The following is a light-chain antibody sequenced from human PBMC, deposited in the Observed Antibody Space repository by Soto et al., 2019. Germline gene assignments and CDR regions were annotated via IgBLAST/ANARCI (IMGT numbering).Light chain of an antibody. CDR3: QTWGSGIVV. J-gene: IGLJ2*01. Sequence: QSVLTQSPSASASLGASVKLTCTLSSGHSNYAIAWHQQQSEKGPRYLMKLNSDGSPSKGDGIPDRFSGSSSGAGRYLTSASIQSEDEADYSCQTWGSGIVVVRGGTKLTVL. CDR1: SGHSNYA. V-gene: IGLV4-69*01. CDR2: LNSDGSP.